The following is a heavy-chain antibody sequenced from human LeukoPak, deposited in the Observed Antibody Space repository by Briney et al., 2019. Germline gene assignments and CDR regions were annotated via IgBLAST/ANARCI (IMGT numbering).Heavy chain of an antibody. CDR1: GFTFSTSD. D-gene: IGHD3-10*01. CDR3: ATQTPPYITMVRGVIELDY. V-gene: IGHV3-23*01. J-gene: IGHJ4*02. CDR2: ISGSGGST. Sequence: PGGSLRLSCATSGFTFSTSDMHWVRQAPGKGLEWVSAISGSGGSTYYADSVKGRFTISRDNSKNTLYLQMNSLRAEDTAVYYCATQTPPYITMVRGVIELDYWGQGTLVTVSS.